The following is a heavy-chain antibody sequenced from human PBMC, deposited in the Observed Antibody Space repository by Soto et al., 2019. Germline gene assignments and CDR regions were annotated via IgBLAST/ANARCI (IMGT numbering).Heavy chain of an antibody. CDR2: ISGSGST. CDR3: ARSEGYQILTGNLPPFYFDY. V-gene: IGHV4-59*01. J-gene: IGHJ4*02. Sequence: PSETLSLTCTVSGGSISSYYWSWIRQPPGKGLEWMGYISGSGSTKYNASLKSRVTISVDTPKNQFSLRLTSVTAADTAVYFCARSEGYQILTGNLPPFYFDYWGRGTLVTVSS. CDR1: GGSISSYY. D-gene: IGHD3-9*01.